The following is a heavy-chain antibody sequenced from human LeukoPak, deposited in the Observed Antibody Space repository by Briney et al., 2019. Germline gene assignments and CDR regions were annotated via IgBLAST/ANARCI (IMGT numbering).Heavy chain of an antibody. V-gene: IGHV3-48*01. CDR2: ISSSSFTI. Sequence: GGSLRLSCAASGFTFSSYSMNWVRQAPGKGLEWVSYISSSSFTIYYADTVKGRFTISRDNAKNSLYLQLSSLRAEDTAVYYCARDDPAVPTHYGAPLDYWGQGTLVTVSS. J-gene: IGHJ4*02. CDR1: GFTFSSYS. CDR3: ARDDPAVPTHYGAPLDY. D-gene: IGHD4-17*01.